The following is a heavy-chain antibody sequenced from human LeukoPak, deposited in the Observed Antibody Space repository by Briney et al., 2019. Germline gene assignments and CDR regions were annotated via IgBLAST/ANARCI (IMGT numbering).Heavy chain of an antibody. Sequence: GGSLRLSCAASGFTFDDYGMSWVRQAPGKGLEWVSGINWNGGSTGYADSVKGRFTISRDNAKDSLYLQMNSLRAEDTALYYCARVQGYCSSTSCYFDYWGQGTLVTVSS. V-gene: IGHV3-20*04. J-gene: IGHJ4*02. CDR2: INWNGGST. CDR1: GFTFDDYG. CDR3: ARVQGYCSSTSCYFDY. D-gene: IGHD2-2*01.